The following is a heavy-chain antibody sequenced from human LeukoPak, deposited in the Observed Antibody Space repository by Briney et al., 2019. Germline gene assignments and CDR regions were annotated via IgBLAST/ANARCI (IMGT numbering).Heavy chain of an antibody. CDR1: GYIFTGYY. V-gene: IGHV1-2*02. D-gene: IGHD3-10*01. CDR2: INPNTGGT. CDR3: ARVSYYGSGAYSAYFDY. Sequence: ASVKVSCKSSGYIFTGYYMHWVRQAPGQGLEWMGSINPNTGGTNYAQKFQGRVTMARDTSTTTVYMELRRMTSDDTSVYYCARVSYYGSGAYSAYFDYWGQGTLVTVSS. J-gene: IGHJ4*02.